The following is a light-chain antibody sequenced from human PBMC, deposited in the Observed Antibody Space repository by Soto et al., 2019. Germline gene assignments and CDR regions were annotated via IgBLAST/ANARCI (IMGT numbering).Light chain of an antibody. Sequence: AIPMTQSPSSLSASVGDSVTITCRASQGIRNDLGWYQQKPGKAPKLLIYAASSLQSGAPSRFSGSGSGTDFTLTISSLQPEDSATYYCLQDYNYPRTFGQGTTVEIK. CDR3: LQDYNYPRT. CDR1: QGIRND. CDR2: AAS. V-gene: IGKV1-6*01. J-gene: IGKJ1*01.